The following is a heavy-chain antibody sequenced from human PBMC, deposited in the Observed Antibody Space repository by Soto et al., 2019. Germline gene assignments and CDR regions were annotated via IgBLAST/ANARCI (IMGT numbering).Heavy chain of an antibody. J-gene: IGHJ2*01. CDR1: GFTFNNNG. D-gene: IGHD2-15*01. CDR2: ISASGGST. V-gene: IGHV3-23*01. Sequence: PGGSLRLSCAASGFTFNNNGMSWVRQAPGKGLEWVSTISASGGSTYYADSVKGRFTISRDNSKNTMYVQMNSLRAEDTAVYYCARDRGYCSGGSCYWCFDLWGRGTLVTVSS. CDR3: ARDRGYCSGGSCYWCFDL.